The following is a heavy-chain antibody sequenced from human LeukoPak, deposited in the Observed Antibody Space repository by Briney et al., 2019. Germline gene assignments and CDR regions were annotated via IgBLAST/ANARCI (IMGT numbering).Heavy chain of an antibody. D-gene: IGHD6-19*01. V-gene: IGHV1-46*01. CDR3: GSLYSSGWYYFNY. Sequence: ASVKVSCKASGYTFTSYYMHWVRQAPGQGLEWMGIINPSGGSTSYAQKFQGRVTMTEDTSTDTAYMELSSLRSEDTAVYYCGSLYSSGWYYFNYWGQGTLVTVSS. CDR1: GYTFTSYY. J-gene: IGHJ4*02. CDR2: INPSGGST.